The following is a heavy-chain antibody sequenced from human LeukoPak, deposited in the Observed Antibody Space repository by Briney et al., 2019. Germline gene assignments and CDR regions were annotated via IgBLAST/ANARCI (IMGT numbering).Heavy chain of an antibody. CDR1: GYTFTGYY. Sequence: ASVKVSCKASGYTFTGYYMHLVRQAPGQGLEWMGWINPNSGGTNYAQKFQGRVTMTRDTSISTAYMELSRLRSDDTAVYYCAREKYCSSTSCPRRGEYFQHWGQGTLVTVSS. CDR2: INPNSGGT. D-gene: IGHD2-2*01. J-gene: IGHJ1*01. V-gene: IGHV1-2*02. CDR3: AREKYCSSTSCPRRGEYFQH.